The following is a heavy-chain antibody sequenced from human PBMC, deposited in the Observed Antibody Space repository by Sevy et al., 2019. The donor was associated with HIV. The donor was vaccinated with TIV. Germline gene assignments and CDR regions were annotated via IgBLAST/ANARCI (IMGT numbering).Heavy chain of an antibody. CDR1: DASINTINYY. CDR3: ARHRLQPRPETADFAY. Sequence: SETLSLTCTVSDASINTINYYWGWIRQPPGKGLEWIASIYYSGNTYHNPSLESRVTISVDTSKNQFSLKLNSVTAADTAVYYCARHRLQPRPETADFAYWGQGTLVTVSS. D-gene: IGHD2-21*02. V-gene: IGHV4-39*01. CDR2: IYYSGNT. J-gene: IGHJ4*02.